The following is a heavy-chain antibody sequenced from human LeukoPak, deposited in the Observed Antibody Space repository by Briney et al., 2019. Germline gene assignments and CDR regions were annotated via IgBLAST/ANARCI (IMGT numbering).Heavy chain of an antibody. V-gene: IGHV3-23*01. D-gene: IGHD5-18*01. CDR2: ISGSGGST. Sequence: GGSLRLSCAASGFTFSSYAMSWVRQAPGKGLEWVSAISGSGGSTYYADSVKGRFTISRDNSKNTLYLQMNSLRAEDTAVYYCAKAFRRGYSSNYFDYWGQGTLVTVSS. CDR3: AKAFRRGYSSNYFDY. CDR1: GFTFSSYA. J-gene: IGHJ4*02.